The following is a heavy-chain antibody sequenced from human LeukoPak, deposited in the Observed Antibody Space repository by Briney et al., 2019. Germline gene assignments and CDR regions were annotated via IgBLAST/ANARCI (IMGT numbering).Heavy chain of an antibody. J-gene: IGHJ6*03. CDR2: INHSGST. CDR1: GGSISHYY. D-gene: IGHD3-10*01. V-gene: IGHV4-34*01. Sequence: SETLSLTCAVYGGSISHYYWSWIRQSPGKGLECIGEINHSGSTNYNPSLKSRVTISVDTSKNQFSLKLSSVTAADTAVYYCARRVGRWFGERAYYYNYMDVWGKGTTVTISS. CDR3: ARRVGRWFGERAYYYNYMDV.